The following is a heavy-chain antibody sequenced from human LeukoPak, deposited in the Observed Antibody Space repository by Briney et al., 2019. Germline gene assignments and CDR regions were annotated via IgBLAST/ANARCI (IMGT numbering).Heavy chain of an antibody. CDR3: AARLGGYYEAYDY. V-gene: IGHV1-2*02. Sequence: ASVKVSCTASGYTFTGYYMHWVRQAPGQGLEWMGWINPNSGGTNYAQKFQGRVTITRDMSTSTAYMELSSLRSEDTAVYYCAARLGGYYEAYDYWGQGTLVTVSS. D-gene: IGHD3-22*01. CDR1: GYTFTGYY. J-gene: IGHJ4*02. CDR2: INPNSGGT.